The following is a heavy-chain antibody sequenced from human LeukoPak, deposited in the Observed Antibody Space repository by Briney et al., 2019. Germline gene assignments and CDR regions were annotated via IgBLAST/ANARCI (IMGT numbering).Heavy chain of an antibody. CDR1: GFTFSSYA. V-gene: IGHV3-23*01. CDR2: ISGSGGST. Sequence: GGSLRLSCAASGFTFSSYAMSWVRQAPGKGLEWVSAISGSGGSTYYADSVKGRFTISRDNSKNTLYLQMNSLRAEDTAVYYCARDGEFYYDSSSYWCQGSLVTVSS. J-gene: IGHJ4*02. CDR3: ARDGEFYYDSSSY. D-gene: IGHD3-22*01.